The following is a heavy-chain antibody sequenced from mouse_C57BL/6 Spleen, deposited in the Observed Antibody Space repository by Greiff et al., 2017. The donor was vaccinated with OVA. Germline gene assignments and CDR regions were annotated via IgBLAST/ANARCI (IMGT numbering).Heavy chain of an antibody. CDR2: IDPSDSYT. CDR3: ARKEAYYSNYYAMDY. Sequence: QVQLQQPGAELVMPGASVKLSCKASGYTFTSYWMHWVKQRPGQGLEWIGEIDPSDSYTTYNQKLKGKSTLTVDKSSSTTYLQLRSLASEDSAVDYCARKEAYYSNYYAMDYWGKGTSVTVSS. D-gene: IGHD2-5*01. CDR1: GYTFTSYW. J-gene: IGHJ4*01. V-gene: IGHV1-69*01.